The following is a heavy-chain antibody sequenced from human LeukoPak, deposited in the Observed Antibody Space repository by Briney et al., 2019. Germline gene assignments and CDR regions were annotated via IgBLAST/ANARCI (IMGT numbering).Heavy chain of an antibody. J-gene: IGHJ5*02. CDR3: ARQARMVAVVITPGWFDP. D-gene: IGHD3-22*01. V-gene: IGHV4-39*01. CDR1: GASITSSSYY. CDR2: IYYDGYT. Sequence: SETLSLTCTVSGASITSSSYYWGWIRQPPGKGLQWIGNIYYDGYTYYNASLKSRVTISVDTSKNQFSLKVSSVTAADTAVYYCARQARMVAVVITPGWFDPWGQGTLVTVSS.